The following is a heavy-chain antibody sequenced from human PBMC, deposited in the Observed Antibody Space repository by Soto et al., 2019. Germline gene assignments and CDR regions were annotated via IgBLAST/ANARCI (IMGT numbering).Heavy chain of an antibody. CDR2: ISYDGSNK. V-gene: IGHV3-30-3*01. CDR1: GFTFSSYA. CDR3: ARDRAYGDYNYYYGMDV. D-gene: IGHD4-17*01. Sequence: GGSLRLSCAASGFTFSSYAMHWVRQAPGKGLEWVAVISYDGSNKYYADSVKGRFTISRDNSKNTLCLQMNSLRAEDTAVYYCARDRAYGDYNYYYGMDVWGQGTTVTVSS. J-gene: IGHJ6*02.